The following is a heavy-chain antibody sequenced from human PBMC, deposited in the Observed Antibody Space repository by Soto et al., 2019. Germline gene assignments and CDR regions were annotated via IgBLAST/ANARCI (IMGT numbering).Heavy chain of an antibody. J-gene: IGHJ4*02. CDR3: ARGRASGSYYLLDY. V-gene: IGHV1-8*01. CDR1: GDTFSTYD. D-gene: IGHD3-10*01. Sequence: ASVKVSCKASGDTFSTYDINWVRQATGHGREWMGWINPNSANIGYAQRFQGRVTMTRDTAIRTAYMEVSSLRSDDTAVYYCARGRASGSYYLLDYWGQGTLVTVSS. CDR2: INPNSANI.